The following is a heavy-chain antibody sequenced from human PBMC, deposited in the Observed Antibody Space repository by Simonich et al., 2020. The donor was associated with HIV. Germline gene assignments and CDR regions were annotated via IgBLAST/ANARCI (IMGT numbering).Heavy chain of an antibody. Sequence: EVQLVESGGGLVQPGGSLRLSCAASGFTFSSYEMNWVRQAPGKGLEWISNISSSGFTIHYADSVKGRFTISRDNTKNSLYLQMNSLRVEDTAVYFCVRESLGLDYWGQGTLVTVSS. V-gene: IGHV3-48*03. J-gene: IGHJ4*02. CDR2: ISSSGFTI. CDR1: GFTFSSYE. CDR3: VRESLGLDY.